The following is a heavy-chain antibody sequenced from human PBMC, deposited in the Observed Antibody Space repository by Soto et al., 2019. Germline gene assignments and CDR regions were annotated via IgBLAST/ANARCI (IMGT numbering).Heavy chain of an antibody. Sequence: GASVKVSCAASGFTFSSYDMHWVRQATGKGLEWVSAIGTAGDTYYPGSVKGRFTISRENAKNSLYLQMNSLRAGDTAVYYCARDRLGAFDIWGQGTMVTVSS. V-gene: IGHV3-13*01. CDR1: GFTFSSYD. CDR2: IGTAGDT. J-gene: IGHJ3*02. CDR3: ARDRLGAFDI. D-gene: IGHD4-17*01.